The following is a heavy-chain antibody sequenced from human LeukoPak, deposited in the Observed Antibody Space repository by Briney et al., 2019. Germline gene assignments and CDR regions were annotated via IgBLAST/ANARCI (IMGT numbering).Heavy chain of an antibody. D-gene: IGHD2-21*02. CDR1: GGSFNYY. CDR2: INDTGTT. V-gene: IGHV4-34*01. CDR3: AKSLYCGDDCF. J-gene: IGHJ3*01. Sequence: SSETLSLTCAVYGGSFNYYWSWIRQTPGKGLEWIGEINDTGTTKYNPSLKSRVSISVDTSKNQFSLKLSSVTAADTAIYYCAKSLYCGDDCFWGPGTMVTVSS.